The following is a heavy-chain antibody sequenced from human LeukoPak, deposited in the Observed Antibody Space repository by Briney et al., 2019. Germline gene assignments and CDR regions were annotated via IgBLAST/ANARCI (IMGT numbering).Heavy chain of an antibody. CDR2: IRSSGSHI. J-gene: IGHJ4*02. CDR1: GFTFSSYS. Sequence: GGSLRLSCVASGFTFSSYSMNWVRQAPGKGLEWVSYIRSSGSHIFYAASVQGRFTISRDDAKNSLSLQMNSLRDEDTAVYYCARDYYGSGSLFDYWGQGTLVTVSS. D-gene: IGHD3-10*01. V-gene: IGHV3-48*02. CDR3: ARDYYGSGSLFDY.